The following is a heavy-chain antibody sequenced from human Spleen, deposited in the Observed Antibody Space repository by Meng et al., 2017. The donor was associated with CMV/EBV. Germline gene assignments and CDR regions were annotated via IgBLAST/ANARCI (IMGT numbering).Heavy chain of an antibody. CDR2: ISPKRGTS. Sequence: CKASGYAFTAYSLHWLRQAPGQGPEWMGWISPKRGTSLSAQKFQGRVTLTMDTSASIAYMDLNRLISDDTAVYYCAREDGSSINFDYWGQGTLVTVSS. CDR1: GYAFTAYS. CDR3: AREDGSSINFDY. V-gene: IGHV1-2*02. J-gene: IGHJ4*02. D-gene: IGHD5-24*01.